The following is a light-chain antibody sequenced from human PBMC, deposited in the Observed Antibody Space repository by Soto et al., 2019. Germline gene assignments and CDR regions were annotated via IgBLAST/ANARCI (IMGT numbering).Light chain of an antibody. Sequence: QSALTQPPSASGSPGQSVTISCTGTSSDVGGYNYVSWYQQHPGKAPKLMIYEGSKRPSGVPDRFSGSKSGNTASLTVSGLQAEDEADCYCNSYAGSNNWVFGGGTKLTVL. CDR3: NSYAGSNNWV. J-gene: IGLJ3*02. CDR2: EGS. V-gene: IGLV2-8*01. CDR1: SSDVGGYNY.